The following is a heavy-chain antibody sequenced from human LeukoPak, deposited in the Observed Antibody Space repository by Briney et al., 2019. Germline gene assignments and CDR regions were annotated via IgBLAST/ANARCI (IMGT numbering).Heavy chain of an antibody. Sequence: GGSLSLSCAASGLTFSSYGMHWVGQAPRRERAWVAFMRFDGSNKYYADPVKGRFTISRDNSKNTLYLQMNSLRAEDTAVYYCAKATYYYDSSGYYWRGAGDYWGQGTLVTVSS. CDR2: MRFDGSNK. V-gene: IGHV3-30*02. J-gene: IGHJ4*02. D-gene: IGHD3-22*01. CDR3: AKATYYYDSSGYYWRGAGDY. CDR1: GLTFSSYG.